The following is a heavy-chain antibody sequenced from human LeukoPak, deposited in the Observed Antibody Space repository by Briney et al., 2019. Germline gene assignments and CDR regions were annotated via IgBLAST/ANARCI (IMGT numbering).Heavy chain of an antibody. D-gene: IGHD3-3*01. Sequence: GGSRRLSCAASGFTFSSFGMHWVRQAPGKGLEWVAVISYDGSIKYYADSVKGRFTISRDNSKNTLYLQMNSLRAEDTALYYCARNHDFWSGPHYMGVWGKGTTVTVSS. CDR1: GFTFSSFG. CDR3: ARNHDFWSGPHYMGV. CDR2: ISYDGSIK. V-gene: IGHV3-30*03. J-gene: IGHJ6*03.